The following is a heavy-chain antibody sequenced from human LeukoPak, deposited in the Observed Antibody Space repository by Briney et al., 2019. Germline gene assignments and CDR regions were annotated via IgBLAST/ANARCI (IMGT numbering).Heavy chain of an antibody. CDR2: IYYSGST. CDR3: ASFPTTYYYDSSGSRDAFDI. CDR1: GGSISSSSYY. D-gene: IGHD3-22*01. V-gene: IGHV4-39*07. Sequence: PSETLSLTCTVSGGSISSSSYYWGWIRQPPGKGLEWIGSIYYSGSTYYNPSLKSRVTISVDTSKNQFSLKLSSVTAADTAVYYCASFPTTYYYDSSGSRDAFDIWGQGTMVTVSS. J-gene: IGHJ3*02.